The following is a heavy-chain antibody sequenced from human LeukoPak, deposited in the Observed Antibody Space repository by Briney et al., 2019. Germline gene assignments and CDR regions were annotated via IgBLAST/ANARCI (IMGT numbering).Heavy chain of an antibody. Sequence: ASVKVSCKASGYTFTSYSISWVRQATGQGLEWMGWMNPNSGNTGYAQKFQGRVTMTRNTSISTAYMELSSLRSEDTAVYYCARLPHYCSSTSCYIYYYYYGMDVWGQGTTVTVSS. D-gene: IGHD2-2*01. CDR1: GYTFTSYS. CDR3: ARLPHYCSSTSCYIYYYYYGMDV. J-gene: IGHJ6*02. V-gene: IGHV1-8*02. CDR2: MNPNSGNT.